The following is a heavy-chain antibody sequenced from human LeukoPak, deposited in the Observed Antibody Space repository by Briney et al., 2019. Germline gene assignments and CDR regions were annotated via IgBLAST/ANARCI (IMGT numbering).Heavy chain of an antibody. Sequence: GGALRLSCAASGFIFNSYAISWVRQAPGKGLEWVSGIRTSGETFYADSVKGRFTISRDISKNTVYLQMNSLRAVDSAVYYCATLSFDVWTGINWFDPWGQGTLVTVSS. CDR2: IRTSGET. D-gene: IGHD3/OR15-3a*01. CDR3: ATLSFDVWTGINWFDP. V-gene: IGHV3-23*01. J-gene: IGHJ5*02. CDR1: GFIFNSYA.